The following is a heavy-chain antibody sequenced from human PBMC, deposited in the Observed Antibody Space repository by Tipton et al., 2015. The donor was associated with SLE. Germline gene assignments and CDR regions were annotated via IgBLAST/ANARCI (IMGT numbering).Heavy chain of an antibody. CDR3: GTTSTDYGMDA. J-gene: IGHJ6*02. CDR1: GFTFSDCF. CDR2: IYRDGSST. V-gene: IGHV3-74*01. D-gene: IGHD2-8*02. Sequence: SLRLSCAASGFTFSDCFMHWVRQAPGKGLVWVSRIYRDGSSTNYADSVKGRFTTSRDNGKNTLYLQMNSLRPEDTAVYYCGTTSTDYGMDAWGQGTTVTVSS.